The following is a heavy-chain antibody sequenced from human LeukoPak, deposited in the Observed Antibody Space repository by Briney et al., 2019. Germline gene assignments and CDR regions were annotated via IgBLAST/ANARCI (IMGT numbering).Heavy chain of an antibody. D-gene: IGHD2-21*02. J-gene: IGHJ4*02. CDR3: AKASPSYCGGDCYYDY. Sequence: GGSLRLSCAASGFTFSSYAMSWVRQAPGKGLEWVSAISGSGGSTYYAGSVKGRFTISRDNSKNTLYLQMNSLRAEDTAVYYCAKASPSYCGGDCYYDYWGQGTLVTVSS. CDR1: GFTFSSYA. CDR2: ISGSGGST. V-gene: IGHV3-23*01.